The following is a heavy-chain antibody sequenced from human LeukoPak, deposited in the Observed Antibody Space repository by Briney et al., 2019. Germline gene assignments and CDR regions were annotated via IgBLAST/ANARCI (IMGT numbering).Heavy chain of an antibody. V-gene: IGHV3-48*03. CDR1: GFTFISYE. J-gene: IGHJ2*01. Sequence: GGSLRLSCVASGFTFISYEMNWVRQAPGEGLEWVSYIHNGGSSTYYADSVKGRFTISIDNGKNSLHLQMNSLRVEDTAVYYCARWTRVTSSSLWYFDLWGRGTLVTVSS. CDR3: ARWTRVTSSSLWYFDL. CDR2: IHNGGSST. D-gene: IGHD6-6*01.